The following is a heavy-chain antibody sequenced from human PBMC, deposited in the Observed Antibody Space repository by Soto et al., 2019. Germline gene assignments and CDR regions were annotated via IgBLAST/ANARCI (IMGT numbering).Heavy chain of an antibody. CDR1: GASFSGYY. CDR2: INHSGST. J-gene: IGHJ4*02. Sequence: ETLSPAGSVYGASFSGYYWSWIRQPPGKGLEWIGEINHSGSTNYNPSLKSRVTISVDTSKNQFSLKLSSVTAADTAVYYCARGAMTTVTLLDYWGQGTLVTVSS. CDR3: ARGAMTTVTLLDY. V-gene: IGHV4-34*01. D-gene: IGHD4-17*01.